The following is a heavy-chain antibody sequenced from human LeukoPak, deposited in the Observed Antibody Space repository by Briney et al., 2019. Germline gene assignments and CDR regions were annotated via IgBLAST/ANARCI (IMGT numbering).Heavy chain of an antibody. V-gene: IGHV3-53*01. CDR2: IYSGGST. D-gene: IGHD3-3*01. CDR3: ARVIRGDDFWSGYLYNYGMDV. CDR1: GFTVSSNY. Sequence: SGGSLRLSCAASGFTVSSNYMSWVRQAPGKGLEWVSVIYSGGSTYYADSVKGRFTISRDNSKNTLYLQMNSLRAEDTAVYYCARVIRGDDFWSGYLYNYGMDVWGQGTTVTVSS. J-gene: IGHJ6*02.